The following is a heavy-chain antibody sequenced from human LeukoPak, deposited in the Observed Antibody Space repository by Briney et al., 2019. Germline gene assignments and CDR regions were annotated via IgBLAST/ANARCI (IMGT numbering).Heavy chain of an antibody. J-gene: IGHJ5*02. CDR1: RGSISSYY. CDR2: IYYSGST. D-gene: IGHD2-21*02. V-gene: IGHV4-59*01. Sequence: PSETLSLTCTVSRGSISSYYWSWIRPPPGKGLEWIGYIYYSGSTNYNPSLKSRVTISVDTSKNQFPLKLSSVTAADTAVYYCARDGDENWFDPWGQGTLVTVSS. CDR3: ARDGDENWFDP.